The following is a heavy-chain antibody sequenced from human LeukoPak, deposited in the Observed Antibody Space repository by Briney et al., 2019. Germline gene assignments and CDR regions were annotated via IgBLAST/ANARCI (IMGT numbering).Heavy chain of an antibody. CDR3: ARDQKEYTYGFRSGYSDYYYMDV. CDR1: GFTFSSYA. J-gene: IGHJ6*03. D-gene: IGHD5-18*01. CDR2: ISSSSTYI. V-gene: IGHV3-21*01. Sequence: PGGSLRLSCAASGFTFSSYAMHWVRQAPGKGLEWVSSISSSSTYIYYADSVKGRFTISRDNAKSSLYLQMNSLRAEDTAVYYCARDQKEYTYGFRSGYSDYYYMDVWGKGTTVTVSS.